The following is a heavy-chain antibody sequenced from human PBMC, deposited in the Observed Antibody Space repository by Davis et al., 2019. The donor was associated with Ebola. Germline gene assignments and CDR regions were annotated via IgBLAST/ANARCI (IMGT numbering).Heavy chain of an antibody. V-gene: IGHV3-7*01. D-gene: IGHD6-13*01. J-gene: IGHJ3*02. Sequence: PGGSLRLSCAASGFTFSSYAMSWVRQAPGKGLEWVANIKQDGSEKYYVDSVKGRFTISRDNAKNSLYLQMNSLRAEDTAVYYCAREGPIAAAEAFDIWGQGTMVTVSS. CDR1: GFTFSSYA. CDR3: AREGPIAAAEAFDI. CDR2: IKQDGSEK.